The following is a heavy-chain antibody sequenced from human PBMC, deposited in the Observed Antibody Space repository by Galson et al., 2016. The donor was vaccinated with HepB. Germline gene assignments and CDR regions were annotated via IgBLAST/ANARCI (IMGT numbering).Heavy chain of an antibody. CDR3: LYYYDSSGYLFDGFDI. Sequence: SVKVSCKASGGTFSSYALSWVRQAPGQGLEWMGGIIPLFRTANYAQKFQGRVTITADESTSTAYMELSSLRSEDTAVYYCLYYYDSSGYLFDGFDIWGRGTMVTVSS. V-gene: IGHV1-69*13. CDR1: GGTFSSYA. CDR2: IIPLFRTA. D-gene: IGHD3-22*01. J-gene: IGHJ3*02.